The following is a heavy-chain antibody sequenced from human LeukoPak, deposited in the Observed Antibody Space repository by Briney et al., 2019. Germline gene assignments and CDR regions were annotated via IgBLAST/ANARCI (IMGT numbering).Heavy chain of an antibody. D-gene: IGHD2-8*01. V-gene: IGHV3-48*03. CDR1: GFSFSSYE. J-gene: IGHJ4*02. Sequence: GGPLRLSCAASGFSFSSYEMNWVRQAPGKGLEWVSYIISSSSTIYYADSVRGRFTISRDNAKNSLYLQMNSLRAEDTAVYYCARVVYCTNGICYTRYYFDSWGQGTLVAVS. CDR2: IISSSSTI. CDR3: ARVVYCTNGICYTRYYFDS.